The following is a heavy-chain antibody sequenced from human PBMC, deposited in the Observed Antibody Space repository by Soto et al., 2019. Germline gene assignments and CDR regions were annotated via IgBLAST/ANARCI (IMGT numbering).Heavy chain of an antibody. D-gene: IGHD3-9*01. CDR2: INHRGST. CDR1: GGSFRGYY. Sequence: PSETLSLTCAVYGGSFRGYYWSWIRQPPGKGLEWIGEINHRGSTKYNPSLKSRVTISVDTSKNQFSLKLNSVTAADTAVYYCARGDILTGYSNWGQGTLVTVSS. V-gene: IGHV4-34*01. CDR3: ARGDILTGYSN. J-gene: IGHJ4*02.